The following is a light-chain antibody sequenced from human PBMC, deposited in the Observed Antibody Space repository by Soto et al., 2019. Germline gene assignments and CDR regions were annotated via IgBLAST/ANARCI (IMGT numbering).Light chain of an antibody. CDR1: SSNIGSNN. Sequence: QSVLTQPPSASGTPGQRVTISCSGSSSNIGSNNVNCYQQLPRTAPTFLIYSNNQRPSGVPDRFSGSKSGTSASLAISGLQSEDEADYYCAAWDESLNGWVFGGGTKLTVL. J-gene: IGLJ3*02. CDR3: AAWDESLNGWV. CDR2: SNN. V-gene: IGLV1-44*01.